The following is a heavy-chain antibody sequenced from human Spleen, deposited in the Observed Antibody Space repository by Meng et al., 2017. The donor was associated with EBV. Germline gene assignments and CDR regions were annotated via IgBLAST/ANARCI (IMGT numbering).Heavy chain of an antibody. V-gene: IGHV3-11*01. CDR2: IYSSGNTI. Sequence: GQLVESVGGLLKPGGSLTLSCAASGFTFSDYSMSWIRQAPGKGLEWVSYIYSSGNTIYYADSVKGRFTISRDNAKNSLYLQMNSLRAEDTAVYYCARRMKGAVTASFDYWGQGTLVTVSS. D-gene: IGHD2-21*02. CDR3: ARRMKGAVTASFDY. CDR1: GFTFSDYS. J-gene: IGHJ4*02.